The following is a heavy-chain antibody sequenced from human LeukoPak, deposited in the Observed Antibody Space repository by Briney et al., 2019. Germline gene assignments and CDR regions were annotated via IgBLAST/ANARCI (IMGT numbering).Heavy chain of an antibody. CDR3: AKDQGTGGYFGLMDY. J-gene: IGHJ4*02. D-gene: IGHD2-8*02. CDR1: EFSFSNYG. CDR2: IRYDGSNK. Sequence: GGSLRLSCAASEFSFSNYGMHWVRQAPGKGLEWVAFIRYDGSNKYYLDSVKGRFTISRDNSKNTLFLQMNTLRTEDTAVYYCAKDQGTGGYFGLMDYWGQGTLVTVSS. V-gene: IGHV3-30*02.